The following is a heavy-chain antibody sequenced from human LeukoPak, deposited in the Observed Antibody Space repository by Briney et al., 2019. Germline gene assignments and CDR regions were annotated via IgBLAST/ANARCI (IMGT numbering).Heavy chain of an antibody. V-gene: IGHV3-7*01. CDR2: IKQDGSEK. D-gene: IGHD6-19*01. J-gene: IGHJ4*02. Sequence: GGSLRLSCAASGFTFSSYWMSWVRQAPGKGLEWVANIKQDGSEKYYVDSVKGRFTISRDNAKNSLYLQMNSLRAEDTAVYYCARTYSSGWPFDYWAREPWSPSPQ. CDR1: GFTFSSYW. CDR3: ARTYSSGWPFDY.